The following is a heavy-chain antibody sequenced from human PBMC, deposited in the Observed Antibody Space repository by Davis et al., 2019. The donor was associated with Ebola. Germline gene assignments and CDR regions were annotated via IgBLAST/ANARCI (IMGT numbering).Heavy chain of an antibody. Sequence: PGGSLRLSCAPSGFTFSTFGMFWVRQAPGKGLEWVAFIRFDGSEKYYADSVKGRFSISRDNAKNSLYLQMNSLRAEDTAVYYCARGYSYPGLWGQGTLVTVSA. CDR1: GFTFSTFG. J-gene: IGHJ4*02. CDR2: IRFDGSEK. V-gene: IGHV3-30*02. CDR3: ARGYSYPGL. D-gene: IGHD5-18*01.